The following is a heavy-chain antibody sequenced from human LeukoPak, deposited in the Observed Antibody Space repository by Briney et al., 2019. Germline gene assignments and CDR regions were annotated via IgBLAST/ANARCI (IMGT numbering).Heavy chain of an antibody. CDR2: LYYSGIF. CDR3: ARLISSSVYFDY. J-gene: IGHJ4*02. D-gene: IGHD6-13*01. V-gene: IGHV4-38-2*01. Sequence: SETLSLTCAVSGYSISSGYYWGWIRQPPGKGLGWIGSLYYSGIFYYNPSLKSRVTITLDTSKNQFSLNLSSVTAADTAVYYCARLISSSVYFDYWGQGALVTVSS. CDR1: GYSISSGYY.